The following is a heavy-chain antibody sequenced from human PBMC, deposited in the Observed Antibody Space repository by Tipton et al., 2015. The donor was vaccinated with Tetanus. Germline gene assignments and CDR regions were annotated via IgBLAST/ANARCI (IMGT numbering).Heavy chain of an antibody. CDR2: IYPGDSDT. J-gene: IGHJ2*01. D-gene: IGHD3-16*01. CDR3: ARRLGPYTVDQIWHFDL. Sequence: QLVQSGAEVKKPGESLKISCQGSGYSFNIYWIAWVRQMPGKGLEWMGIIYPGDSDTSYSPSFQGQVTISADKSISTAYLQWSSLQASDTAMYYCARRLGPYTVDQIWHFDLWGRGSLVSVSS. V-gene: IGHV5-51*01. CDR1: GYSFNIYW.